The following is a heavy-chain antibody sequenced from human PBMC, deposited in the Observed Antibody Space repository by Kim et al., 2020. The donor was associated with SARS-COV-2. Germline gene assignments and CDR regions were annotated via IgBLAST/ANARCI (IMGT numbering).Heavy chain of an antibody. D-gene: IGHD1-26*01. CDR1: GFTFSSYA. J-gene: IGHJ5*02. V-gene: IGHV3-30-3*01. Sequence: GASLRLSCAASGFTFSSYAMHWVRQAPGKGLEWVAVISYDGSNKYYADSVKGRFTISRDNSKNTLYLQMNSLRAEDTAVYYCARGASGSYYSWFDPWGQG. CDR2: ISYDGSNK. CDR3: ARGASGSYYSWFDP.